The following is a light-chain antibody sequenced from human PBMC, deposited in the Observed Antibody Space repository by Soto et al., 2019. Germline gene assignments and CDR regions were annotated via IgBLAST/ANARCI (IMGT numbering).Light chain of an antibody. J-gene: IGKJ5*01. Sequence: EIVLTQSPGTLSLSPGERATLSCRASESVSNSHLAWYQQKPGQAPRILIYGPSSRATGITDRFSGSGSGTGFTLTISRLEPEDFAVYYCQHYGSSRNTFGQGTRLESK. CDR3: QHYGSSRNT. V-gene: IGKV3-20*01. CDR2: GPS. CDR1: ESVSNSH.